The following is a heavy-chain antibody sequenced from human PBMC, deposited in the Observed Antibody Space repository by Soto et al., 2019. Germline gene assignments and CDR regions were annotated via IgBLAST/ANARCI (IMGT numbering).Heavy chain of an antibody. CDR2: IVVGSGNT. CDR1: GFTFTTSA. CDR3: AAEKTVLQYFDDYNVMDV. Sequence: ASVKVSCKASGFTFTTSAVQWVRQARGQRLEWIGWIVVGSGNTNNAQKFQERVTITRDKSTSTAYMELSSLRSEDTAIYYCAAEKTVLQYFDDYNVMDVWGQGTTVTVSS. V-gene: IGHV1-58*01. D-gene: IGHD3-9*01. J-gene: IGHJ6*02.